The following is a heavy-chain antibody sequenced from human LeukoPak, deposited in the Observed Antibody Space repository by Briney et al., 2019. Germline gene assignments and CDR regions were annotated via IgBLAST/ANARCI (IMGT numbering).Heavy chain of an antibody. CDR1: GFTFSSYA. D-gene: IGHD2-15*01. Sequence: GGSLRLSCAASGFTFSSYAMSWVRQAPGKGLEWISAISGSGGSTYYADSVKGRFTISRDNSKNTLYLQMNSLRAEDTAVYYCAMQVYCSGGSCFDYWGQGTLVTVSS. J-gene: IGHJ4*02. CDR2: ISGSGGST. V-gene: IGHV3-23*01. CDR3: AMQVYCSGGSCFDY.